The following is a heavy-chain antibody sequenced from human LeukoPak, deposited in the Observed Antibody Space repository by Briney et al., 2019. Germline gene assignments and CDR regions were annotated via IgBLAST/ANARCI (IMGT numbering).Heavy chain of an antibody. CDR2: INTDGTYT. D-gene: IGHD3-16*01. V-gene: IGHV3-74*01. Sequence: XVRHAPGKXLVWVSRINTDGTYTSYADSVKGRFTISRDNAQNTLFLQMTSLRVEDTAVYYCAKDMTGPDDSWGPGTLVTVSS. J-gene: IGHJ4*02. CDR3: AKDMTGPDDS.